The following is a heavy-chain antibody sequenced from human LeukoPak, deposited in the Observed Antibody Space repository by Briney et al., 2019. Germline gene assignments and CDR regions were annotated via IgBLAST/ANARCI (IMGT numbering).Heavy chain of an antibody. Sequence: LRLSCAASGFTFSDYYMSWIRQPPGKGLEWIGEINHSGSTNYNPSLKSRVTISVDTSKNQFSLKLSSVTAADTAVYYCEVGYGQYCSSTSCAYDAFDIWGQGTMVTVSS. CDR1: GFTFSDYY. CDR3: EVGYGQYCSSTSCAYDAFDI. J-gene: IGHJ3*02. V-gene: IGHV4-34*08. D-gene: IGHD2-2*01. CDR2: INHSGST.